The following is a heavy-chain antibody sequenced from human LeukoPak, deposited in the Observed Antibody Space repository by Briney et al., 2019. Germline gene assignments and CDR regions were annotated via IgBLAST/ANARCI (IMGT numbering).Heavy chain of an antibody. J-gene: IGHJ4*02. CDR3: ARDAPGNTALDY. CDR2: INGYGSST. D-gene: IGHD5-18*01. Sequence: GGSLRLSXAASGFTFVSYWMHWVRQAPGKGLVWVSRINGYGSSTDFADSVKGRFTISRDNAKNTLYLQMNSLRAEDTAVYYCARDAPGNTALDYWGQGTPVTVSS. CDR1: GFTFVSYW. V-gene: IGHV3-74*01.